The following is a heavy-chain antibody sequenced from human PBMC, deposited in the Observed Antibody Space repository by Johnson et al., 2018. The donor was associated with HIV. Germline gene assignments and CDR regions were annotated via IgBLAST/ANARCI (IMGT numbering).Heavy chain of an antibody. J-gene: IGHJ3*02. CDR1: GFTFSSYG. CDR2: IRYDGSNK. CDR3: ARDRGAGSSGAFDI. Sequence: QVQLVESGGGVVQPGGSLRLSCAASGFTFSSYGMHWVRQAPGKGLEWVAFIRYDGSNKYYIDSVKGRFTVSRDNSKKTWYLQMNSLRAEDTAVYYCARDRGAGSSGAFDIWGQGTMVTVSS. D-gene: IGHD6-6*01. V-gene: IGHV3-30*02.